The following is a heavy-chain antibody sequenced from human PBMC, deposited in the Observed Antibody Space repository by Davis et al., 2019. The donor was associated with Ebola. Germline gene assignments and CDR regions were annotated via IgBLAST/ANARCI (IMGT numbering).Heavy chain of an antibody. D-gene: IGHD6-13*01. V-gene: IGHV3-30*18. CDR3: AKDSPQYIAAMDY. CDR1: GFTFSSYG. CDR2: ISYDGSNK. Sequence: GESLKISCAASGFTFSSYGMHWVRQAPGKGLEWVAVISYDGSNKYYADSVKGRFTISRDNSKNTLYLQMNSLRAEDTAVYYCAKDSPQYIAAMDYWGQGTLVTVSS. J-gene: IGHJ4*02.